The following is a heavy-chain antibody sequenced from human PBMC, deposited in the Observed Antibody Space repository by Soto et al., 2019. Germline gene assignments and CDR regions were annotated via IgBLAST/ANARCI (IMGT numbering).Heavy chain of an antibody. CDR1: GYTFTSYG. V-gene: IGHV1-2*04. CDR3: ARGGSLWFGELSAYYYGMDV. D-gene: IGHD3-10*01. CDR2: ISPNSGST. J-gene: IGHJ6*02. Sequence: GASVKVSCKASGYTFTSYGISWVRQAPGQGLEWMGWISPNSGSTNYAQKFQGWVTMTRDTSISTAYMELSRLRSDDTAVYYCARGGSLWFGELSAYYYGMDVWGQGTTVTVSS.